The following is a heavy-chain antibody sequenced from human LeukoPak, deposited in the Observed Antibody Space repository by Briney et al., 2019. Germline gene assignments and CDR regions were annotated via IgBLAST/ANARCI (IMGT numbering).Heavy chain of an antibody. Sequence: SETLSLTCTVSGGSISSGGYYWSWIRQPPGKGLEWIGYIYHSGSTYYSPSLKSRVTISVDRSKNQFSLKLSSVTAADTAVYYCARAFLEWLYLDYWGQGTLVTVSS. CDR1: GGSISSGGYY. CDR2: IYHSGST. D-gene: IGHD3-3*01. CDR3: ARAFLEWLYLDY. V-gene: IGHV4-30-2*01. J-gene: IGHJ4*02.